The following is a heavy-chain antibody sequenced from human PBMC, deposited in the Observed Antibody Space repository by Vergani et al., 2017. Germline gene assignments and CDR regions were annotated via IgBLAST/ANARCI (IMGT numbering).Heavy chain of an antibody. J-gene: IGHJ4*02. CDR2: IDWNDNK. Sequence: QVTLRESGPALVKPTQTLTLTCTFSGFSILTSEMCVSWIRQPPGKALEWLALIDWNDNKYFNTSLKTRLTISKDASKNQVVLTMTNMDPVDTATYYCALFYRSGSSSAIYWGQGILVTVSS. CDR1: GFSILTSEMC. CDR3: ALFYRSGSSSAIY. V-gene: IGHV2-70*13. D-gene: IGHD1-26*01.